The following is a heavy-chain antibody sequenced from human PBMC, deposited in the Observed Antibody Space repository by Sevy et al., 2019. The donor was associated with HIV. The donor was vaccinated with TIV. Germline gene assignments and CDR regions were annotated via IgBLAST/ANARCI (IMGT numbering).Heavy chain of an antibody. J-gene: IGHJ4*02. CDR1: GGSISSYY. V-gene: IGHV4-59*13. CDR2: IYSSGST. CDR3: ARVGLARYFFDF. Sequence: SETLSLTCTVSGGSISSYYWSWIRQPPGKGLEWVGYIYSSGSTNYNPSLKSRDTISVDTSKNQFSLKLSSVTAADTAVYYCARVGLARYFFDFWGQGNLVTVSS.